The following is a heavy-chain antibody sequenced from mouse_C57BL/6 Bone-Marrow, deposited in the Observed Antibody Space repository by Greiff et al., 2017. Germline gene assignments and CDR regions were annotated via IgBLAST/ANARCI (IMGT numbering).Heavy chain of an antibody. CDR1: GYTFTSYW. CDR2: IDPSDSYT. Sequence: QVQLQQSGAELVMPGASVKLSCKASGYTFTSYWMHWVKQRPGQGLEWIGEIDPSDSYTNYNQKFKGKSTLTVDKSSSTAYMQLSSLTSEYSAVYYCARYSSGYCAMDYWGQGTSVTVSS. V-gene: IGHV1-69*01. D-gene: IGHD3-2*02. CDR3: ARYSSGYCAMDY. J-gene: IGHJ4*01.